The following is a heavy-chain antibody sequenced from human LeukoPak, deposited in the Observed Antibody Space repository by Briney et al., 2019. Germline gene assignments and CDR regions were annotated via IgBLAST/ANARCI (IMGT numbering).Heavy chain of an antibody. Sequence: GRSLRLSCAASGFTFSSYAMNWVRQAPGKGLEWVGYISPTGSTMFYAGSVKGRFTISRDNADNSLYLQMKSLRVEDTAMYYCVRGGWRIIETGGDSWGQGTLVTVSS. CDR1: GFTFSSYA. J-gene: IGHJ4*02. CDR3: VRGGWRIIETGGDS. D-gene: IGHD2-15*01. CDR2: ISPTGSTM. V-gene: IGHV3-48*04.